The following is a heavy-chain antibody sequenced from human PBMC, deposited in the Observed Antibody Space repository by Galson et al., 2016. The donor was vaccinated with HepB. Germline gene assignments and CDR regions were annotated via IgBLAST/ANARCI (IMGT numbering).Heavy chain of an antibody. CDR1: GFTFSDYY. CDR2: ISDTGNII. CDR3: ARMRSELTAGGWGRPFDP. D-gene: IGHD2-21*02. J-gene: IGHJ5*02. V-gene: IGHV3-11*01. Sequence: SLRLSCAASGFTFSDYYMSWIRQAPGKGLEWLSYISDTGNIIYYADSVKGRFTISRDNAKNSLYLQMSSLRAEDTAVYYCARMRSELTAGGWGRPFDPWGQGTLVTVSS.